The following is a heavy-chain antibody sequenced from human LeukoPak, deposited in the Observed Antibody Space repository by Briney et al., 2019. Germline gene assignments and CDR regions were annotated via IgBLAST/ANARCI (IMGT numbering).Heavy chain of an antibody. CDR2: IYYSGDT. V-gene: IGHV4-39*01. CDR1: GGSISSSSYY. J-gene: IGHJ6*03. Sequence: SETLSLTCTVSGGSISSSSYYWDWIRQPPGKGLEWIGSIYYSGDTYYNPSLKSRRVTISVDTSKNQFSLRLSSVTAADTAVYYCARHQGHYYSYMGVWGKGSPVTVS. CDR3: ARHQGHYYSYMGV.